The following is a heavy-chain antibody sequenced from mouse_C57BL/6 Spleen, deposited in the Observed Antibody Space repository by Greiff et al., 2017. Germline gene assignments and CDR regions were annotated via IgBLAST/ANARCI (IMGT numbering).Heavy chain of an antibody. CDR3: ARVDYCGGSYFDY. CDR2: INYDGSST. V-gene: IGHV5-16*01. D-gene: IGHD1-1*01. CDR1: GFTFSDYY. Sequence: EVKLVESEGGLVQPGSSMKLSCTASGFTFSDYYMAWVRQVPEKGLEWVANINYDGSSTYYLDSLKSRFIISRDNAKNILYLQMSSLTSEDTATYYGARVDYCGGSYFDYWGQGTTLTVSS. J-gene: IGHJ2*01.